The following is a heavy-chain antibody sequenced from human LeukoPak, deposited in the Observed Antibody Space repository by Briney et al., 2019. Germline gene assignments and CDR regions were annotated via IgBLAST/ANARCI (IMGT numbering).Heavy chain of an antibody. Sequence: GESLKISCRGSGYTFSNYWIGWVRQVPGQGLEWVGFVYPGDSDTRYSPAFQGQVTVSADKSVNTAYLHWSSLKASDTAIYFCARHAHLTISAAGSEIDHWGQGALVTVSS. CDR2: VYPGDSDT. D-gene: IGHD6-13*01. J-gene: IGHJ4*02. V-gene: IGHV5-51*01. CDR3: ARHAHLTISAAGSEIDH. CDR1: GYTFSNYW.